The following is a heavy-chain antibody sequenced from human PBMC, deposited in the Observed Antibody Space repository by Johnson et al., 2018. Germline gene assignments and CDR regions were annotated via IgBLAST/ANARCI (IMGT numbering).Heavy chain of an antibody. CDR3: AAIFHGGEGGLAFDI. CDR1: GFTFSNAW. J-gene: IGHJ3*02. CDR2: IKSKTDGGTT. Sequence: VQLVESGGGLVKPGGSLRLSCAASGFTFSNAWMNWVRQAPGKGLEWVGRIKSKTDGGTTDYAAPVKGRFTISRDDSKSIAYLQMNSLKTEDTAMYYCAAIFHGGEGGLAFDIWGRGTKGTVSS. D-gene: IGHD2-21*01. V-gene: IGHV3-15*07.